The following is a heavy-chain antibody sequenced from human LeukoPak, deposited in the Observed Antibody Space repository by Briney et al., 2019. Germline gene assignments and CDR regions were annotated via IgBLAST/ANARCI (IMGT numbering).Heavy chain of an antibody. D-gene: IGHD6-13*01. CDR1: GGSISSSSYY. CDR2: IYHSGST. V-gene: IGHV4-39*07. Sequence: SETLSLTCTVSGGSISSSSYYWGWIRQPPGKGLEWIGSIYHSGSTYYNPSLKSRVTISVDTSKNQFSLKLSSVTAADTAVYYCARTYSSSWYEPYYYYHYMDVWGKGTTVTVSS. CDR3: ARTYSSSWYEPYYYYHYMDV. J-gene: IGHJ6*03.